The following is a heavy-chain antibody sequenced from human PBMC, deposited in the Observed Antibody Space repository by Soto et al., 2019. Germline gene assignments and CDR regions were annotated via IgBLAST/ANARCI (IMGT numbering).Heavy chain of an antibody. CDR1: GFTFNNYW. CDR3: ARGARGFFYMDV. V-gene: IGHV3-74*01. D-gene: IGHD3-10*01. J-gene: IGHJ6*03. Sequence: EVQLVESGGGLVQPRGSLRLSCAASGFTFNNYWIHWVRQGPGKGLVWVSRINSDGSNTNYADSVKGRFTISRDNAKNTVYLQMNSLRAEDTAVYYCARGARGFFYMDVWGKGTTVTVSS. CDR2: INSDGSNT.